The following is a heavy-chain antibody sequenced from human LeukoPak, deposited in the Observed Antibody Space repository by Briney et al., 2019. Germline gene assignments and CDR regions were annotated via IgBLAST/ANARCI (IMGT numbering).Heavy chain of an antibody. J-gene: IGHJ6*03. CDR3: AKESSGSYYYYYYMDV. CDR1: GFTLSTYA. V-gene: IGHV3-23*01. CDR2: TSSSDAGT. Sequence: PGGSLRLSCAASGFTLSTYAMSWVRQTPGKGLEWVAATSSSDAGTYHADSVKGRFTISRDNSKNTLYLQMNSLRAEDTAVYYCAKESSGSYYYYYYMDVWGKGTTVTVSS. D-gene: IGHD1-26*01.